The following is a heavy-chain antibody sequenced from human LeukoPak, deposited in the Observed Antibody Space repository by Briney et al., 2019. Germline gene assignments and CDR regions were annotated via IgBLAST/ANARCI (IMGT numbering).Heavy chain of an antibody. D-gene: IGHD1-26*01. CDR1: GFTFSSYA. V-gene: IGHV3-23*01. J-gene: IGHJ5*02. Sequence: GGSLRLSCTVSGFTFSSYAMSWVRQAPGKGLEWVSAISGSGGSTYYADSVKGRFTISRDNSKNTLYLQMNSLRAEDTAVYYCAKGGSTGPLIKYNWFDPWGQGTLVTVSS. CDR2: ISGSGGST. CDR3: AKGGSTGPLIKYNWFDP.